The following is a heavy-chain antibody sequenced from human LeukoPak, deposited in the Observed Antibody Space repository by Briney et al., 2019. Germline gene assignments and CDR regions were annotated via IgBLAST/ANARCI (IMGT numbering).Heavy chain of an antibody. D-gene: IGHD6-19*01. J-gene: IGHJ5*02. CDR2: IYYSGST. CDR1: GGSISTYY. V-gene: IGHV4-59*01. Sequence: PSETLSLTCTVSGGSISTYYWSWIRQPPGKGLEWIGYIYYSGSTYNPSLKSRVTISVDMSKNQFYLKLSSVTGADTAVYYCARGGWYSHLWGQGALVTVSS. CDR3: ARGGWYSHL.